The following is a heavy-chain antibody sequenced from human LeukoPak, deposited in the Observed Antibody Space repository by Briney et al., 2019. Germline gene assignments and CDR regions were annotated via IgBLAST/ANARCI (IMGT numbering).Heavy chain of an antibody. V-gene: IGHV3-7*01. CDR1: GFTFSNYE. Sequence: GGSLRLSCAASGFTFSNYEMHWVRQAPGKGLEWVANIKQDGSEKYYVDSVKGRFTISRDNAKNSLYLQMNSLRAEDTAVYYCFADTHDYWGQGTLVTVSS. J-gene: IGHJ4*02. CDR2: IKQDGSEK. CDR3: FADTHDY. D-gene: IGHD3-9*01.